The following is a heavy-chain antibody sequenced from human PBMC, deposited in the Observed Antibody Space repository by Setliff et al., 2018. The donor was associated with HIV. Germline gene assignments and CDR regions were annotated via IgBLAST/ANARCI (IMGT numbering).Heavy chain of an antibody. CDR3: ARTTYSGSYFNDS. D-gene: IGHD1-26*01. J-gene: IGHJ5*01. CDR1: GGSISSSTYY. V-gene: IGHV4-39*01. CDR2: IHFGGST. Sequence: SETLSLTCTVSGGSISSSTYYWGWIRQPPGKGLEWIGNIHFGGSTYYNPSLKSRVTVSVDPSKNQFSLKLSSVTAADTAVYYCARTTYSGSYFNDSWGQGTLVTVSS.